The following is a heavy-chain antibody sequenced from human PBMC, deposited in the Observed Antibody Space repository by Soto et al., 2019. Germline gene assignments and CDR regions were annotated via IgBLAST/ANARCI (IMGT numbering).Heavy chain of an antibody. CDR1: GYTFTRYD. CDR3: ASGADLVAGNYYYYGMDV. Sequence: ASVKVSFKASGYTFTRYDINWVRQATGQGLEWMGWMNPNSGNTGYAQKFQGRVTMTRNTSISTAYMELSSLRSEDTAVYYCASGADLVAGNYYYYGMDVWGQGTTVTVSS. D-gene: IGHD6-19*01. V-gene: IGHV1-8*01. J-gene: IGHJ6*02. CDR2: MNPNSGNT.